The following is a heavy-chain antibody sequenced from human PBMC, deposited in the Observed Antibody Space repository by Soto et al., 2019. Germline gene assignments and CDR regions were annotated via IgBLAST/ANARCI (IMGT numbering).Heavy chain of an antibody. V-gene: IGHV1-8*01. CDR2: MNTNSGNT. J-gene: IGHJ4*02. Sequence: QVQLVQSGAEVKKPGASVKVSCKASGYTFTSYDINWVRQATGQGLEWMGWMNTNSGNTGYAQKFQGRVTMTRNTSISTAYMELSSMRSEDTAVYYCARVTYYDFWSGYRKYYFDYWGQGNLVTVSS. CDR3: ARVTYYDFWSGYRKYYFDY. CDR1: GYTFTSYD. D-gene: IGHD3-3*01.